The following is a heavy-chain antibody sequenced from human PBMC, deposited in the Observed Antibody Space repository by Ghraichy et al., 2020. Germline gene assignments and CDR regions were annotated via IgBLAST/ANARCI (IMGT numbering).Heavy chain of an antibody. D-gene: IGHD1-26*01. CDR1: GFTFSSYA. CDR2: ISGSGGST. CDR3: AKVDATVGATGFDY. Sequence: GESLNISCAASGFTFSSYAMSWVRQAPGKGLEWVSAISGSGGSTYYADSVKGRFTISRDNSKNTLYLQMNSLRAEDTAVYYCAKVDATVGATGFDYWGQGTLVTVSS. V-gene: IGHV3-23*01. J-gene: IGHJ4*02.